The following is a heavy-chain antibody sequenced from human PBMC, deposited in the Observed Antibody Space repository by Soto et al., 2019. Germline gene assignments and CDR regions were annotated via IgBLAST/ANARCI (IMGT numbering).Heavy chain of an antibody. J-gene: IGHJ4*02. Sequence: GGSLRLSCAAYGFTFSGFDMHWVRQRTGKGLEWVSTIGTAGDTYYAVSVKGRFTISRDNAKNSLSLQMNGLRAGDTAVYFCARGQEVGAHFFDSWGQGTQVTVSS. CDR3: ARGQEVGAHFFDS. CDR2: IGTAGDT. D-gene: IGHD2-15*01. CDR1: GFTFSGFD. V-gene: IGHV3-13*01.